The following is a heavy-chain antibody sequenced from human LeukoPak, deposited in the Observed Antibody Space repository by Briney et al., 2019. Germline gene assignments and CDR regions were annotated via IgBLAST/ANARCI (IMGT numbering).Heavy chain of an antibody. D-gene: IGHD4-23*01. CDR1: GFTFSTYT. J-gene: IGHJ3*02. CDR3: ARGQDTVVTSRDAFDI. V-gene: IGHV3-21*01. Sequence: GGSLRLSCAASGFTFSTYTMNWVRQAPGKGLEWVSSISSSSIYIYYADSVKGRFTISRDNAKNSLYLQMNSLRAEDTAVYYCARGQDTVVTSRDAFDIWGQGTMVTVPS. CDR2: ISSSSIYI.